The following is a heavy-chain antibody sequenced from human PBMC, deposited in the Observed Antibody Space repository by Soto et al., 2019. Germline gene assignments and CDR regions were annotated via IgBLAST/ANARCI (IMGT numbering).Heavy chain of an antibody. J-gene: IGHJ4*02. Sequence: SETLSLTCTVSGGSISSYYWSWIRQPPGKGLEWIGYIYYSGSTNYNPSLKSRVTISVDTSKNQFSLKLSSVTAADTAVYYCARVTVLRFLEWFYDYWGQGTLVTVSS. D-gene: IGHD3-3*01. V-gene: IGHV4-59*01. CDR3: ARVTVLRFLEWFYDY. CDR1: GGSISSYY. CDR2: IYYSGST.